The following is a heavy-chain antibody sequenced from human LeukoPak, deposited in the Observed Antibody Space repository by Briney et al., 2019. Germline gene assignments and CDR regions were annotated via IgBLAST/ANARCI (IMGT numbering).Heavy chain of an antibody. V-gene: IGHV1-2*02. CDR2: INPNSGGT. D-gene: IGHD3-3*01. CDR3: ARDPTSDFWSGYYYYYGMDV. J-gene: IGHJ6*02. Sequence: ASVTVSCKASGYTFTGYYMHWVRQAPGQGLEWMGWINPNSGGTNYAQKFQGRVTMTRDTSISTAYMELSRLRSDDTAVYYCARDPTSDFWSGYYYYYGMDVWGQGTTVTVSS. CDR1: GYTFTGYY.